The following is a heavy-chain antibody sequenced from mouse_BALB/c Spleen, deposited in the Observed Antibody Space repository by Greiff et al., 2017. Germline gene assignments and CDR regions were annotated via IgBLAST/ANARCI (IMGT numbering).Heavy chain of an antibody. Sequence: EVNVVESGGGLVQPGGSLRLSCATSGFTFSDFYMEWVRQPPGKRLEWIAASRNKANDYTTEYSASVKGRFIVSRDTSQSILYLQMNALRAEDTAIYYCARSYGNKFAYWGQGTLVTVSA. CDR3: ARSYGNKFAY. J-gene: IGHJ3*01. CDR1: GFTFSDFY. CDR2: SRNKANDYTT. V-gene: IGHV7-1*02. D-gene: IGHD2-1*01.